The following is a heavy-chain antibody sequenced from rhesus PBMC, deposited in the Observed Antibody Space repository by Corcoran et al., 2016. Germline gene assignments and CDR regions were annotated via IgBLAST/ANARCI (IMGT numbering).Heavy chain of an antibody. J-gene: IGHJ6*01. D-gene: IGHD3-16*01. CDR3: TRDWISGVMTTPYGLDS. CDR1: GFTFSSYD. V-gene: IGHV3-136*01. CDR2: ISYTHNTT. Sequence: EVQLVESGGGLVQPGGSLRLSCAASGFTFSSYDMSWVRQAPGKGLVLVSYISYTHNTTHDADPWNVRFTISRDSSKSSLSLQMISLRAEDTAVYYCTRDWISGVMTTPYGLDSWGQGVVVTVSS.